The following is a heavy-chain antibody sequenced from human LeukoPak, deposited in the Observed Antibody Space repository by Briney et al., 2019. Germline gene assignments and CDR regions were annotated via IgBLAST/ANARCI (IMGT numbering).Heavy chain of an antibody. CDR2: ISSSSSYI. Sequence: GGSLRLSCAASGFTFSSYSMNWVRQAPGKGLEWVSSISSSSSYIYYADLVKGRFTISRDNAKNSLYLQMNSLRAEDTAVYYCARVGDYDILTGYYSLNHFDYWGQGTLVTVSS. V-gene: IGHV3-21*01. CDR3: ARVGDYDILTGYYSLNHFDY. J-gene: IGHJ4*02. D-gene: IGHD3-9*01. CDR1: GFTFSSYS.